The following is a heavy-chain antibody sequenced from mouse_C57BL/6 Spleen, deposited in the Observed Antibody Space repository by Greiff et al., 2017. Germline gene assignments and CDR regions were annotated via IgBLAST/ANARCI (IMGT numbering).Heavy chain of an antibody. CDR1: GYTFTSYW. Sequence: QVQLKQPGAELVKPGASVKMSCKASGYTFTSYWITWVKQRPGQGLEWIGDIYPGSGSTNYNEKFKSKATLTVDTSSSTAYMQLSSLTSEDSAVYYCARYYSNYLYAMDYWGQGTSVTVSS. CDR3: ARYYSNYLYAMDY. D-gene: IGHD2-5*01. CDR2: IYPGSGST. J-gene: IGHJ4*01. V-gene: IGHV1-55*01.